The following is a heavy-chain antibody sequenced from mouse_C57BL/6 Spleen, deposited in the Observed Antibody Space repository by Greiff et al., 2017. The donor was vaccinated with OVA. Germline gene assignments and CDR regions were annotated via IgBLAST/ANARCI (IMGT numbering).Heavy chain of an antibody. J-gene: IGHJ2*01. CDR1: GFTFSDYG. Sequence: EVKLMESGGGLVKPGGSLKLSCAASGFTFSDYGMHWVRPAPEKGLEWVAYISSGGSNIYYADTVKGRFTISRDNTKTTRFLQMTSRRSDATSMYYCAMEKLSLFYFDYWGQGTTLTVSS. V-gene: IGHV5-17*01. CDR2: ISSGGSNI. CDR3: AMEKLSLFYFDY.